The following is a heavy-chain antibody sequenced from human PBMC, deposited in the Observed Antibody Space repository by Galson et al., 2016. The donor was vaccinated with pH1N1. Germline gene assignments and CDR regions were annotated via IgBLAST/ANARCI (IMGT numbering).Heavy chain of an antibody. CDR3: ARNMHLYCSSASFRVFYFDS. Sequence: SVKVSCKASRDTFSSYVFNWVRQAPGHGLEWMGGIIPIFDTSNYAQKFQGRVTITSEKSTSTAYMELNSLRSEDTAMYYCARNMHLYCSSASFRVFYFDSWGQGTLVTVSS. CDR1: RDTFSSYV. CDR2: IIPIFDTS. V-gene: IGHV1-69*06. J-gene: IGHJ4*02. D-gene: IGHD2-2*01.